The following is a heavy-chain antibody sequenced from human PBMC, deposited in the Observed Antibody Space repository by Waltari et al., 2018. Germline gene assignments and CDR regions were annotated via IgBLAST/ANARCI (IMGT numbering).Heavy chain of an antibody. CDR2: IYYSGST. Sequence: QLQLQESGPGLVKPSETLSLSCTVSGGSISSSRYYWGWIRQPPGKGLEWIGSIYYSGSTYYNPSLKSRVTISVDTSKNQFSLKLSSVTAADTAVYYCARDFRVLRFLEWLLFDYWGQGTLVTVSS. CDR1: GGSISSSRYY. D-gene: IGHD3-3*01. CDR3: ARDFRVLRFLEWLLFDY. J-gene: IGHJ4*02. V-gene: IGHV4-39*07.